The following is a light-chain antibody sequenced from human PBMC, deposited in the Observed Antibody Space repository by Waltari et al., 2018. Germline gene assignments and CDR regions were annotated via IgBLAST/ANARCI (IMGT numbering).Light chain of an antibody. CDR3: QQYYTTPRT. CDR1: QSVLYSSNNKNY. CDR2: WAS. J-gene: IGKJ3*01. V-gene: IGKV4-1*01. Sequence: EIVLTQSPDSLAVSLGERATINCKSSQSVLYSSNNKNYLTWYQQKPGQPPKLLINWASVRESGVPDRFSGCGSGTDFTLTITSLQAEDVAVYYCQQYYTTPRTFGPGTKVEIK.